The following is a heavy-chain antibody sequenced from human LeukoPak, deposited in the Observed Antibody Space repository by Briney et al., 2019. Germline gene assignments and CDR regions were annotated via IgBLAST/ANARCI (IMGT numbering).Heavy chain of an antibody. CDR3: ARGSNGDYGWA. V-gene: IGHV3-21*01. CDR1: GFTFSDYG. D-gene: IGHD4-17*01. Sequence: PGGSLRLSCAASGFTFSDYGMNWVRQAPGKGLQWVSYISNSATYIYYADSVRGRFTISRDNAKNFVFLQMSSLRADDTAVYYCARGSNGDYGWAWGQGTLVTVSP. J-gene: IGHJ5*02. CDR2: ISNSATYI.